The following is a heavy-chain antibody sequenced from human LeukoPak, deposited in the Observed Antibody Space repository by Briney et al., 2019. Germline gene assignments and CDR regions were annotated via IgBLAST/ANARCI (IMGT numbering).Heavy chain of an antibody. V-gene: IGHV3-48*03. CDR1: GFTFSLYE. D-gene: IGHD6-19*01. Sequence: GGSLRLSCAASGFTFSLYEMNWVRQAPGRGLEWVAYISSSGRSDLYADSVKGRFSISRDNVNDLVHLEMNSLRGEDTAVYYCARDALIGVAGTDACVMWGEGTVVIVAS. CDR2: ISSSGRSD. J-gene: IGHJ3*01. CDR3: ARDALIGVAGTDACVM.